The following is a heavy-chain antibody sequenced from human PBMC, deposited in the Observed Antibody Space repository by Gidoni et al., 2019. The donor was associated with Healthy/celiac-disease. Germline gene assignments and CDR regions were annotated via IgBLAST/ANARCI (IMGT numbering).Heavy chain of an antibody. CDR3: ARDVRNVPLGVFDI. CDR2: ISSSSSYI. J-gene: IGHJ3*02. Sequence: EVQLVESGGGMVKPGGSLRLSCAASGFTFRSYSMNWVRQAPGKGLEWVSSISSSSSYIYYADSVKGRFTISRDNAKNSLYLQMNSLRAEDTAVYYCARDVRNVPLGVFDIWGQGTMVTVSS. V-gene: IGHV3-21*01. D-gene: IGHD3-10*01. CDR1: GFTFRSYS.